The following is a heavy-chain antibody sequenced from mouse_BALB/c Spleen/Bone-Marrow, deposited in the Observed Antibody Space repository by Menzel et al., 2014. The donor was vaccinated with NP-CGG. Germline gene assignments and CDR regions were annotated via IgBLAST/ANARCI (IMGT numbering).Heavy chain of an antibody. J-gene: IGHJ2*01. CDR1: GYTFTSYY. CDR2: IYPGNVNT. CDR3: AREANWNFDY. D-gene: IGHD4-1*01. Sequence: VQLQQSGPELVKPGASVRISCKAAGYTFTSYYIHWVKQRPGQGLEWIGWIYPGNVNTKYNEKFKGKATLTADKSSSTAYFLLSSLTSEDPAVYFCAREANWNFDYWGQGTTLTVSS. V-gene: IGHV1S56*01.